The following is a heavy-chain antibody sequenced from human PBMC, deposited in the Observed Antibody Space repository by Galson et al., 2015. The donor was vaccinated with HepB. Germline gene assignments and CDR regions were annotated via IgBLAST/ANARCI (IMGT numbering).Heavy chain of an antibody. Sequence: SLRLSCATSGFTFTKSGLHWVRQAPGKGLEWVALIWSDGSDKNYADSVKGRFTISRDNSKNTVSLPMDSLRAEDTAVYYRARDRTYCGSPSCSRMGPNYWGQGTLVTVSS. J-gene: IGHJ4*02. CDR1: GFTFTKSG. CDR3: ARDRTYCGSPSCSRMGPNY. D-gene: IGHD2-2*01. CDR2: IWSDGSDK. V-gene: IGHV3-33*01.